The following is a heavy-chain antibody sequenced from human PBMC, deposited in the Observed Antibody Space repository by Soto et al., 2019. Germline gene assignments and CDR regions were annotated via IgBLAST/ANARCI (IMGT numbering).Heavy chain of an antibody. J-gene: IGHJ5*02. V-gene: IGHV3-23*01. D-gene: IGHD3-3*01. Sequence: HPGGSLRLSCAASGFTFSSYGMHWVRQAPGKGLEWVSAISGSGGSTYYADSVKGRFTISRDNSKNTLYLQMNSLRAEDTAVYYCAKANADDFWSGRLNWFDPWGQGTLVTVSS. CDR2: ISGSGGST. CDR1: GFTFSSYG. CDR3: AKANADDFWSGRLNWFDP.